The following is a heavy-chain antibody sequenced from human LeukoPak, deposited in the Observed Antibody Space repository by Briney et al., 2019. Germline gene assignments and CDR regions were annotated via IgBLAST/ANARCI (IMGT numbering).Heavy chain of an antibody. CDR3: ARACPATESFCFDY. J-gene: IGHJ4*02. CDR1: VGTFSSYS. CDR2: IIPILGVA. Sequence: SPKLSCKASVGTFSSYSISWVRQAPGQGLEWMGRIIPILGVANYAQTFQGRVTITADKSTSTAYMELSSLRSEDTAVYYCARACPATESFCFDYWGQGTLVTVSS. V-gene: IGHV1-69*04. D-gene: IGHD5-24*01.